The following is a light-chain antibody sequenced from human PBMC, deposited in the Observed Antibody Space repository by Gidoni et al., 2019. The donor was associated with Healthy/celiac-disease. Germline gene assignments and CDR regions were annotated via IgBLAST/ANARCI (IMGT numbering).Light chain of an antibody. CDR2: SNN. CDR1: SSNIGSNT. CDR3: AAWDDSLNGVV. Sequence: QSVLTQPPSASGTPGQRVTLSCSGSSSNIGSNTANWYQQRPGTAPKRLSYSNNQRPPGVPDRFSGAKSGTSASLAISGLQSEDEADYYCAAWDDSLNGVVFGGGTKVTVL. J-gene: IGLJ2*01. V-gene: IGLV1-44*01.